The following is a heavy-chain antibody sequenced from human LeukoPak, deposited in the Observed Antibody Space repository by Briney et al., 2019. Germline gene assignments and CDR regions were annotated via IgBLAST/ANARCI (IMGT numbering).Heavy chain of an antibody. J-gene: IGHJ3*02. D-gene: IGHD3-22*01. CDR1: GYTFTSYD. CDR3: ARAVYYYDSSGYYPDAFDI. Sequence: ASVKVSCKASGYTFTSYDINWVRQATGQGLEWMGWMNPNSGNTGYAQKFQGRVTITRNTSISTAYMELSRLRSDDTAVYYCARAVYYYDSSGYYPDAFDIWGQGTMVTVSS. V-gene: IGHV1-8*03. CDR2: MNPNSGNT.